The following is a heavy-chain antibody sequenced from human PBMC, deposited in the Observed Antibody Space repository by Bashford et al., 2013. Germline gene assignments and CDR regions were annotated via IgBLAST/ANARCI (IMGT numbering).Heavy chain of an antibody. J-gene: IGHJ4*02. Sequence: SGGSLRLSCAASGFTFDDHAMHWVRQVPGKGLEWVSGINWDGNSAGFADSVKGRFTISRDNAKNSLYLQMNSLRAEDTAVYYCARAPRGGWYFRYFDYWGQGTLVTVSS. CDR2: INWDGNSA. D-gene: IGHD6-19*01. V-gene: IGHV3-20*04. CDR3: ARAPRGGWYFRYFDY. CDR1: GFTFDDHA.